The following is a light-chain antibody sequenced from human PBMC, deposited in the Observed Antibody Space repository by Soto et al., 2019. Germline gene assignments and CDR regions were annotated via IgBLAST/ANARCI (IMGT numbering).Light chain of an antibody. J-gene: IGLJ1*01. Sequence: QSVLAQPASVSGSFGQSITISCSGPNTDLGVYGYVSWYQHQPGKAPTLLIYDVNNRPSGISDRFSGSKSGDTASLTISGLQAEDEADYFCFSKISGFVYGFGTGTKVTVL. CDR1: NTDLGVYGY. V-gene: IGLV2-14*01. CDR3: FSKISGFVYG. CDR2: DVN.